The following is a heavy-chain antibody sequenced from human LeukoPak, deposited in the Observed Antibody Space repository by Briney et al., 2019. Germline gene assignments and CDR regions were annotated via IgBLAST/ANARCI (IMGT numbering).Heavy chain of an antibody. V-gene: IGHV3-11*01. Sequence: GGPQRLSCTASGFALRDYYMRWIRHARGKGLECISYITMTGSVIQYSDSVKGRFTTSRDNAKNSLYLQMNSLRTEDTAVYYCARGGWSRGWFDPWGQGTLVTVSS. J-gene: IGHJ5*02. CDR2: ITMTGSVI. D-gene: IGHD6-19*01. CDR1: GFALRDYY. CDR3: ARGGWSRGWFDP.